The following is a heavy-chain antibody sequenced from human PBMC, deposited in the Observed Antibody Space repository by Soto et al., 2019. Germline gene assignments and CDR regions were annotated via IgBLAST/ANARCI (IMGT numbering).Heavy chain of an antibody. CDR2: IYSVGST. CDR1: GFTVSSNY. CDR3: ARSYGSGSYYNDY. V-gene: IGHV3-66*01. J-gene: IGHJ4*02. D-gene: IGHD3-10*01. Sequence: GGSLRLSCAASGFTVSSNYMSWVRQAPGKGLEWVSVIYSVGSTYYADSVKGRFTISRDNSKNTLYLQMNSLRAEDTAVYYCARSYGSGSYYNDYWGQGTLVTVSS.